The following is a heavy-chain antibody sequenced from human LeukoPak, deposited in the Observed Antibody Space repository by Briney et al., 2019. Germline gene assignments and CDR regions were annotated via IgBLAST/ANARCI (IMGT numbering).Heavy chain of an antibody. D-gene: IGHD1-26*01. J-gene: IGHJ4*02. Sequence: GGSLRLSCAASGFTVSSNYMTWVRQAPGKGLEWVSIIYSGGSTYYADSVKGRFTISRDYSKNTVYLQMNSLRAEDTAVYYCATYTRIVEAGTRVFDHWGQGTLVTVSS. V-gene: IGHV3-53*01. CDR2: IYSGGST. CDR1: GFTVSSNY. CDR3: ATYTRIVEAGTRVFDH.